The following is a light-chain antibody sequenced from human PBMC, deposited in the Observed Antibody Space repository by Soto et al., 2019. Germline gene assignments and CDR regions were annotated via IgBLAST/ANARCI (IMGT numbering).Light chain of an antibody. CDR3: QQYNNWPQT. V-gene: IGKV3-15*01. CDR1: QSVSSN. Sequence: EIVMTQSPATLSVSPGERATLSCRASQSVSSNLAWYQQKPGQAPRRLIYGASTRATGIQARFSGSGSGTEFTLTISSLQSEDFAVYYCQQYNNWPQTFGQGTKLEIK. CDR2: GAS. J-gene: IGKJ2*01.